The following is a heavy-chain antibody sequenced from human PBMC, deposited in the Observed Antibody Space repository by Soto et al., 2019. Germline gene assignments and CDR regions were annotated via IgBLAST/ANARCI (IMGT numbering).Heavy chain of an antibody. CDR3: ASHSSGWYFWFDP. D-gene: IGHD6-19*01. Sequence: PGGSLRLSCAASGFTFSDYYMSWIRQAPGKGLEWVSYISSSGSTIYYADSVKGRFTISRGNAKNSLYLQMNSLRAEDTAVYYCASHSSGWYFWFDPWGQGTLVTVSS. CDR2: ISSSGSTI. CDR1: GFTFSDYY. V-gene: IGHV3-11*01. J-gene: IGHJ5*02.